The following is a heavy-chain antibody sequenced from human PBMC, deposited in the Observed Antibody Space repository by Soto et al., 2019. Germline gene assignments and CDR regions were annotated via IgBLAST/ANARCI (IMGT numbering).Heavy chain of an antibody. Sequence: GGSLRLSCAASGFTFSIDAMSWVRHAPGKGLEWVSAISGSGGSTYYADSVKGRFTISRDNSKNTLYLQMNSLRAEDTAVYYCAKSQQLVRGFRYWGQGTLVTVSS. J-gene: IGHJ4*02. CDR3: AKSQQLVRGFRY. D-gene: IGHD6-13*01. CDR1: GFTFSIDA. V-gene: IGHV3-23*01. CDR2: ISGSGGST.